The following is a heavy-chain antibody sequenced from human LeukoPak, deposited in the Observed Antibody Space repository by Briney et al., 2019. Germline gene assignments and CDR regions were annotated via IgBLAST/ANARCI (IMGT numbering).Heavy chain of an antibody. V-gene: IGHV4-59*01. CDR2: IYYSGST. Sequence: SETLSLTCTVSGGSISSYYWSWIRQPPGKGLEWVGYIYYSGSTNYNPSLKSRVTISVDPSKNQFSLKLSSVTAADTAVYYCARRVRGYDILTGYYSYYFDYWGQGTLVTVSS. J-gene: IGHJ4*02. D-gene: IGHD3-9*01. CDR1: GGSISSYY. CDR3: ARRVRGYDILTGYYSYYFDY.